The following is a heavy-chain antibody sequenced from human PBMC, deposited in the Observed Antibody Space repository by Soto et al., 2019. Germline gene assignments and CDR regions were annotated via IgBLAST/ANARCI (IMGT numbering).Heavy chain of an antibody. J-gene: IGHJ1*01. CDR3: ARVTGTTFSSGVMTTNLQH. CDR2: IYSSGST. V-gene: IGHV4-30-2*04. D-gene: IGHD1-7*01. Sequence: QVRGLEWIGYIYSSGSTYYNPSLKSRVTISVDTSKNQFSLKLSSVTAADTAVYYCARVTGTTFSSGVMTTNLQH.